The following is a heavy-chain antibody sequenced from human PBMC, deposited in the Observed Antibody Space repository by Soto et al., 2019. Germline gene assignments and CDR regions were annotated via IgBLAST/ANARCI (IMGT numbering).Heavy chain of an antibody. Sequence: PSETLSLTCTVSGGSISSSSYYWGWIRQPPGKGLEWIGSIYYSGSTYYNPSLKSRVTISVDTSKNQFSLKLSSVTAADTAVYYCARMTETYYYGSGSYYKGYDYWGQETLVTVSS. D-gene: IGHD3-10*01. CDR3: ARMTETYYYGSGSYYKGYDY. J-gene: IGHJ4*02. V-gene: IGHV4-39*01. CDR2: IYYSGST. CDR1: GGSISSSSYY.